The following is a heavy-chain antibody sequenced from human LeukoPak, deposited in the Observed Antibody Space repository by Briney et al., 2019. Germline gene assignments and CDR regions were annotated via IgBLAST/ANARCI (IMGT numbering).Heavy chain of an antibody. V-gene: IGHV3-30*03. D-gene: IGHD2-2*01. CDR1: GFTFSSYG. CDR2: ISYDGSNK. J-gene: IGHJ6*03. CDR3: ARGVDEEVVPAAIRYYYYYMDV. Sequence: PGGSLRLSCAASGFTFSSYGMHWVRQAPGKGLEWVAVISYDGSNKYYADSVKGRFTISRDNSKNTLYLQMNSLRAEDTAVYYCARGVDEEVVPAAIRYYYYYMDVWGKGTTVTVSS.